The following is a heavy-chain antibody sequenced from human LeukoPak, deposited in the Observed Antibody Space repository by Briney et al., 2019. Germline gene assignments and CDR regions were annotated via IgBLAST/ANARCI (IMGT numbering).Heavy chain of an antibody. Sequence: SETLSLTCAVYGGSFSGYYWSWIRQPPGKGLEWIGEINHSGSTNYNPSLKSRVTISVDTSKNQFSLKLSSVTAADTAVYYCARDDSSGHDDYWGQGTLVTVSS. D-gene: IGHD3-22*01. CDR3: ARDDSSGHDDY. J-gene: IGHJ4*02. V-gene: IGHV4-34*01. CDR2: INHSGST. CDR1: GGSFSGYY.